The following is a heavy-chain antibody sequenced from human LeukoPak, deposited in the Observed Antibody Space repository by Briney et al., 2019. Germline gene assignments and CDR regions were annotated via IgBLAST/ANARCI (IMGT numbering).Heavy chain of an antibody. J-gene: IGHJ4*02. D-gene: IGHD6-13*01. CDR3: ARAHRIAAAGIFDY. Sequence: ETLSLTCTVSGGSISSTSYYWGWIRQPPGKGLGWIGSIYYSGSTYYNPSLKSRVTISVDTSKNQFSLKLSSVTAADTAVYYCARAHRIAAAGIFDYWGQGTPVTVSS. CDR1: GGSISSTSYY. V-gene: IGHV4-39*07. CDR2: IYYSGST.